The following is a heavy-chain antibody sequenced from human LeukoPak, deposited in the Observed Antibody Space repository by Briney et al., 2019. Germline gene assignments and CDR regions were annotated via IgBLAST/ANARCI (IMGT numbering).Heavy chain of an antibody. CDR2: FDPEDGEI. Sequence: ASVKVSCKVSEYPLSDLSMNWGRQAPGKGVEGLGGFDPEDGEIIYAQKFQGRVTMSDDTSTDTAYMELGSLRSDDTAVYYCAADRGDYSGSYWTAFDIWGQGTMVTVSS. CDR3: AADRGDYSGSYWTAFDI. J-gene: IGHJ3*02. V-gene: IGHV1-24*01. D-gene: IGHD1-26*01. CDR1: EYPLSDLS.